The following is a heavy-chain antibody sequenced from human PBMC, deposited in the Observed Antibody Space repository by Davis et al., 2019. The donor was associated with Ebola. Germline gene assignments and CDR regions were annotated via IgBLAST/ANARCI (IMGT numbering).Heavy chain of an antibody. D-gene: IGHD6-19*01. J-gene: IGHJ5*02. CDR3: AGVGAVAHNWFDP. CDR1: GFSFSSYA. CDR2: ISGSGGST. Sequence: SLNISCAASGFSFSSYAMNWVRQAPGKGLEWVSAISGSGGSTYYADSVKGRFTISRDNSKNTLYLQMNSLRDEDTAVYYCAGVGAVAHNWFDPWGQGTLVTVSS. V-gene: IGHV3-23*01.